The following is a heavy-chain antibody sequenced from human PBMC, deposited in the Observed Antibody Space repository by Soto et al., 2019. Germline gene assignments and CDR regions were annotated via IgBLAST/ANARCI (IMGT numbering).Heavy chain of an antibody. CDR1: GYTFTSYA. V-gene: IGHV1-3*01. J-gene: IGHJ3*02. CDR2: INAGNGNT. Sequence: GASVKVSCKASGYTFTSYAMHWVRQAPGQRLGWMGWINAGNGNTKYSQKFQGRVTVTRDTSASTAYMELSSLRSEDTAVYYCASPYYYDSSGYHVDAFDIWGQGTMVTVSS. CDR3: ASPYYYDSSGYHVDAFDI. D-gene: IGHD3-22*01.